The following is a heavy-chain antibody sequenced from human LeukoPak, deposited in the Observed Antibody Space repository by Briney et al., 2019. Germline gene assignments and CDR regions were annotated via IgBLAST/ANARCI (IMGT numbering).Heavy chain of an antibody. V-gene: IGHV4-30-2*01. D-gene: IGHD3-22*01. Sequence: SETLSLTCTVSGGSISSGGYYWSWIRQPPGKGLEWIGYTYHSGSTYYNPSLKSRVTISVDTSKNQFSLKLSSVTAADTAVYYCASIDYYDSSGQYFQHWGQGTLVTVSS. CDR2: TYHSGST. CDR3: ASIDYYDSSGQYFQH. CDR1: GGSISSGGYY. J-gene: IGHJ1*01.